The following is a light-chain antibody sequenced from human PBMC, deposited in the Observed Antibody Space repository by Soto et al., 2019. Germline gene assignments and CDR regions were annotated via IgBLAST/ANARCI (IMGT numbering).Light chain of an antibody. CDR2: DAS. Sequence: PGERATLSCWASQSVFSNLAWYQQKPGQAPRLLIYDASTRATGIPDRLSGSGSGTEFTLTISSLQSQDFAVYYCQQYYRWPLTFGGGTKVDIK. CDR3: QQYYRWPLT. V-gene: IGKV3-15*01. J-gene: IGKJ4*01. CDR1: QSVFSN.